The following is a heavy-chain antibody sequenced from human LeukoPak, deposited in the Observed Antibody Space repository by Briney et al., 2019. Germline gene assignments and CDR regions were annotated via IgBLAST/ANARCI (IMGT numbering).Heavy chain of an antibody. D-gene: IGHD6-13*01. CDR1: GFTFGAYT. CDR3: AKDPAYSRGGRWFDP. CDR2: ISSTSTYI. Sequence: PGGSLRLSCVASGFTFGAYTMNWVRQAPGKGLEWVSSISSTSTYIHYADSVKGRFTISRDNSKNTLYLQMNSLRAEDTAVYYCAKDPAYSRGGRWFDPWGQGTLVTVSS. V-gene: IGHV3-21*04. J-gene: IGHJ5*02.